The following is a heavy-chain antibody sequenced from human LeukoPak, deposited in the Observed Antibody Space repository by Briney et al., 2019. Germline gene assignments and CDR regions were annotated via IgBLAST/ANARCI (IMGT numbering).Heavy chain of an antibody. D-gene: IGHD3-22*01. V-gene: IGHV4-59*11. Sequence: SETLSLTCTVSGGSISSHYWSWIRQAPGKGLEYIGYIYYSGSTKFNPSLKSRVTISVDTSKNQFSPKLSSVTAADTAVYYCARGGGVTYYDSTGYLWYFDYWGQGTLVTVSS. J-gene: IGHJ4*02. CDR2: IYYSGST. CDR1: GGSISSHY. CDR3: ARGGGVTYYDSTGYLWYFDY.